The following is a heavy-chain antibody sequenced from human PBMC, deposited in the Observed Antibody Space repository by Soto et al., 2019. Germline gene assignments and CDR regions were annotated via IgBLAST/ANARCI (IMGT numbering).Heavy chain of an antibody. CDR2: IYYSGST. J-gene: IGHJ6*02. Sequence: SETLSLTCTVSGGSVSSGSYYWSWIRQPPGKGLEWIGYIYYSGSTNYNPSLKSRVTISVDTSKNQFSLKLSSVTAADTAVYYCAREDVVATDYYYYYGMDVWGQGTTVT. D-gene: IGHD5-12*01. V-gene: IGHV4-61*01. CDR3: AREDVVATDYYYYYGMDV. CDR1: GGSVSSGSYY.